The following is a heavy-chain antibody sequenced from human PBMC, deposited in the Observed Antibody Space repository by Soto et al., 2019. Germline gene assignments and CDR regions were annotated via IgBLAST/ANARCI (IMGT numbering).Heavy chain of an antibody. CDR2: IGSGGDT. CDR3: TRKTPPTGMEV. CDR1: GFTLSSYD. Sequence: EVQLVESGGGLVQPVGSLRLSCAASGFTLSSYDIHWVRQATGEGLAWVSGIGSGGDTHYADSVKGRFIISREDGKNSLYLQMNNLRVGDTAVYYCTRKTPPTGMEVWGQGATVTVSS. V-gene: IGHV3-13*01. J-gene: IGHJ6*02. D-gene: IGHD3-9*01.